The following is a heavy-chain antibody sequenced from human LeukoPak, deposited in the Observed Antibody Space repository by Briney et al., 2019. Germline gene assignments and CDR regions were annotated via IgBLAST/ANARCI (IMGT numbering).Heavy chain of an antibody. Sequence: GGSLRLSCAASGFTFSSYSMNWVRQAPGKGREWVSSISSSSYIYYADSVKGRFTISRENAKNSLYLQMNSLRAEDTAVYYCARDIGSSGYWGQGTLVTVSS. V-gene: IGHV3-21*01. J-gene: IGHJ4*02. CDR2: ISSSSYI. CDR3: ARDIGSSGY. D-gene: IGHD3-22*01. CDR1: GFTFSSYS.